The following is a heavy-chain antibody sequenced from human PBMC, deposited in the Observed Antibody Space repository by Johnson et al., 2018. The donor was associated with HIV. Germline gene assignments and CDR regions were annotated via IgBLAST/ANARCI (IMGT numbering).Heavy chain of an antibody. CDR3: ARDVNYYDRSGSYGLHGAFDI. D-gene: IGHD3-22*01. J-gene: IGHJ3*02. V-gene: IGHV3-30-3*01. CDR1: GFTFRTYA. Sequence: QLEPVESGGGVFQPRRSLRLTCAASGFTFRTYAIIWVRRAPGKGLEWVAVISYDGINKHFAESVQGRFTVSRDNSKNILYLEMNRLRAEDTAVYYCARDVNYYDRSGSYGLHGAFDIWGQGTMVTVSS. CDR2: ISYDGINK.